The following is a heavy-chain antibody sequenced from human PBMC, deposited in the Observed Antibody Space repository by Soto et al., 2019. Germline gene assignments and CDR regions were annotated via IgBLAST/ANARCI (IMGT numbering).Heavy chain of an antibody. CDR1: GGTFSSYA. J-gene: IGHJ6*02. CDR2: IIPIFGTA. D-gene: IGHD3-3*01. Sequence: QVQLVQSGAEVKKPGSSVKVSCKASGGTFSSYAISWVRQAPGQGLEWMGGIIPIFGTANYAQKFQGRVTIPADESTSTAYMELSSLRSEDTAVYYCARALVTIFGVVTEYYYGMDVWGQGTTVTVSS. CDR3: ARALVTIFGVVTEYYYGMDV. V-gene: IGHV1-69*01.